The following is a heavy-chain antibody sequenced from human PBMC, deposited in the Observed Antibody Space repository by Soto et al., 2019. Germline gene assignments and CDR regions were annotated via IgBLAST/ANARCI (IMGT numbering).Heavy chain of an antibody. J-gene: IGHJ3*02. D-gene: IGHD3-22*01. CDR1: GGSISSGGYY. CDR2: IYYSGST. CDR3: ARDRGGDDSSGYYFDAFDI. V-gene: IGHV4-31*03. Sequence: SETLSLTCTVSGGSISSGGYYWSWIRQHPGKDLEWIGYIYYSGSTYYNPSLKRRVTISVDTSKNQFSLKLSSVTGADTAVYYCARDRGGDDSSGYYFDAFDIWGQGTMVTVSS.